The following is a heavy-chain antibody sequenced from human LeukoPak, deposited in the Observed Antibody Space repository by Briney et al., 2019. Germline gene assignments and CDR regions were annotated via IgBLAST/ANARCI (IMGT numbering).Heavy chain of an antibody. D-gene: IGHD5-12*01. Sequence: GGSLRLSCAASGFTFSSYAMSWVRQAPGKGLEWVSAISGSGGSTYYADSVKGRFTISRDNSKNTLYLQMNSLRAEDTAVYYCARDVTNIVATDYWGQGTLVTVSS. CDR2: ISGSGGST. CDR1: GFTFSSYA. CDR3: ARDVTNIVATDY. J-gene: IGHJ4*02. V-gene: IGHV3-23*01.